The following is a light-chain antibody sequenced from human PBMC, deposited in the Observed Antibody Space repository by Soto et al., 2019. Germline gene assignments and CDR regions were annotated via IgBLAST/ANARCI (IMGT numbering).Light chain of an antibody. CDR1: HTISSW. J-gene: IGKJ1*01. V-gene: IGKV1-5*03. CDR2: KAS. Sequence: DIQMTQTPSTVSGSVGDRVTITWRSIHTISSWLAWYQQKPGKAPKLLIYKASTLKSGVPSRFSGSGSGTEFTLTISSLQPDDFATYYCQHYNSYSEAFGQGTKVDI. CDR3: QHYNSYSEA.